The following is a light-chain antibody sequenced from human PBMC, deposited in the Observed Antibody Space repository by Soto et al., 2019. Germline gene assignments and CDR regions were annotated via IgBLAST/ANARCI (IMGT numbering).Light chain of an antibody. CDR3: QQRKSYPLT. V-gene: IGKV1-9*01. Sequence: DIQLTQSPSFLSASVGDRVSITCRASQDISSSLAWYQQKPGKAPKLLIYAASTLQGGVPSRFSGSGSGTEFSLTISSLQPEDFATYYCQQRKSYPLTFDGGTKVEIK. J-gene: IGKJ4*01. CDR2: AAS. CDR1: QDISSS.